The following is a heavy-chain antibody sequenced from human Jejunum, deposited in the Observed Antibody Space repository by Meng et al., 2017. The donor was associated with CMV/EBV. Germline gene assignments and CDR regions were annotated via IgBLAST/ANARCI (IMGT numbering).Heavy chain of an antibody. J-gene: IGHJ4*02. CDR1: TFAGFY. CDR3: TRDLYCGGNCYSAVDY. Sequence: TFAGFYINWMRQSPGQGPEWMGWANPNTGGTNYAQKFQGRVTVTSNTSTSTAYMELSRLTSDDPAVYYCTRDLYCGGNCYSAVDYWGQGTLVTVSS. D-gene: IGHD2-21*01. CDR2: ANPNTGGT. V-gene: IGHV1-2*02.